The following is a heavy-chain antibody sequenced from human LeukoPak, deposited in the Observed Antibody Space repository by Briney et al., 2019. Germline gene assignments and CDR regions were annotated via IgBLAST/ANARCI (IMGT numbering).Heavy chain of an antibody. D-gene: IGHD1-1*01. CDR2: IRSRVYGGTT. V-gene: IGHV3-49*03. CDR1: GFTFGDYT. Sequence: GGSLRLSCKASGFTFGDYTMSWFRQAPGKGLEWVAFIRSRVYGGTTEHAASVEARFTISRDDSKSIAYLQMNSLRTEDTAVYYCTRGTGRYVMVDSWGQGTLVTVSS. CDR3: TRGTGRYVMVDS. J-gene: IGHJ4*02.